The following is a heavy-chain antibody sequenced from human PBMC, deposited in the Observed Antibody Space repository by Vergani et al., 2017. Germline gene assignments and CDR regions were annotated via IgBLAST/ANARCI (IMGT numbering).Heavy chain of an antibody. CDR2: SYTSGST. J-gene: IGHJ5*02. CDR1: GGSISSGSYY. Sequence: QVQLQESGPGLVKPSQTLSLTCTVSGGSISSGSYYWSWIRQPAGKGLEWIGRSYTSGSTNYNPSLKSRVTISVDTSKNQFSLKLSSVTAADTAVYYCARVVVVVAATGGFNWFDPWGQGTLVTVSS. V-gene: IGHV4-61*02. CDR3: ARVVVVVAATGGFNWFDP. D-gene: IGHD2-15*01.